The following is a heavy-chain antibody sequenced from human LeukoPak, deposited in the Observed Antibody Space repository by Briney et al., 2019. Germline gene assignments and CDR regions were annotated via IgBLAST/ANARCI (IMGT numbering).Heavy chain of an antibody. CDR2: MNPNSGNT. CDR3: ARELFLEWSRTEIDY. Sequence: ASVKVSCKASGYTFTSYDINWVRQATGQGLEWMGWMNPNSGNTGYAQKFQGRVTMTRDTSISTAYMELSRLRSDDTAVYYCARELFLEWSRTEIDYWGQGTLVTVSS. CDR1: GYTFTSYD. D-gene: IGHD3-3*01. J-gene: IGHJ4*02. V-gene: IGHV1-8*01.